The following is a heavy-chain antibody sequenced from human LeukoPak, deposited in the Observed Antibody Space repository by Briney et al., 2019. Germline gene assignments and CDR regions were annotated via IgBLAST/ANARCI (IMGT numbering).Heavy chain of an antibody. D-gene: IGHD6-19*01. CDR2: ISGSGGST. J-gene: IGHJ4*02. CDR3: AKGWSSGWSVFDY. CDR1: GFTFSSYA. V-gene: IGHV3-23*01. Sequence: GGSLRLSRAASGFTFSSYAMSWVRQAPGKGLEWVSAISGSGGSTYYADSVKGRFTISRDNSKNTLYLQMNSLRAEDTAVYYCAKGWSSGWSVFDYWGQGTLVTVSS.